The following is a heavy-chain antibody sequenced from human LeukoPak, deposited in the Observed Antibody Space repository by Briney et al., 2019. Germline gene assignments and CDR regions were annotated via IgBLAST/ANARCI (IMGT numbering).Heavy chain of an antibody. CDR2: IFSGGDT. V-gene: IGHV3-66*02. D-gene: IGHD6-19*01. J-gene: IGHJ4*02. CDR3: MRQGLGGAGR. CDR1: GFTFNDYY. Sequence: GGSLRLSCAASGFTFNDYYMSWIRQAPGKGLEWVSVIFSGGDTSYADSVKGRFTISRDSSKNTLFLQMNSLTPEDTAVYYCMRQGLGGAGRWGQGTLVTVSS.